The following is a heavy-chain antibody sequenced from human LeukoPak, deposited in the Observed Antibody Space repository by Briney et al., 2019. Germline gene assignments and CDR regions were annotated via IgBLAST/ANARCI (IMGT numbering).Heavy chain of an antibody. CDR1: GFTFSDYR. D-gene: IGHD3-22*01. V-gene: IGHV3-74*01. CDR2: TNSDGSST. CDR3: ARVMYYYDSSGYYHYWYFDL. J-gene: IGHJ2*01. Sequence: GGYLRLSGEASGFTFSDYRMHWVRQAPGKGLVWVSHTNSDGSSTSYADSVKGRFTISRDNAKNTLYLQMNSLRAEDTAVYYCARVMYYYDSSGYYHYWYFDLWGRGTLVTVSS.